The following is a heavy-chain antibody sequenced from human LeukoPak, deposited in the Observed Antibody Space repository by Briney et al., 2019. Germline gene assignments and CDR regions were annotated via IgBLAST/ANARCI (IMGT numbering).Heavy chain of an antibody. Sequence: ASVKVSCKASGYTFTSYGISWVRQAPGQGLEWMGWISPYDGNTNYAQKLQGRVTMTTDTSTSTAYMELRSLRSDDTAVYYCAKVLGISWYKILDSWGQGTLVTVSS. CDR2: ISPYDGNT. V-gene: IGHV1-18*01. CDR3: AKVLGISWYKILDS. CDR1: GYTFTSYG. J-gene: IGHJ4*02. D-gene: IGHD6-13*01.